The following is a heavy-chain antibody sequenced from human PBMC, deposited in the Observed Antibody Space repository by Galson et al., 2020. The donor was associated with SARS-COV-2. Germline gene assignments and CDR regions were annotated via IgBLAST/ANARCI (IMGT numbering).Heavy chain of an antibody. D-gene: IGHD3-9*01. CDR3: ARDAIWGSLY. CDR1: GFTFSIYW. Sequence: GGSLRLSCAASGFTFSIYWMYWVRQAPGKGPVWVSRIKGDGSISQYADSVKGRFTISRDNAKNTLSLEMNSLRDDDSAVYYCARDAIWGSLYWGQGTLVTVSS. J-gene: IGHJ4*02. V-gene: IGHV3-74*03. CDR2: IKGDGSIS.